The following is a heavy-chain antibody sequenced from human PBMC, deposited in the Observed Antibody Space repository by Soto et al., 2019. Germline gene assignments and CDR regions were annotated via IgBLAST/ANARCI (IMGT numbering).Heavy chain of an antibody. CDR3: ARSSIKPQVFMYPFDS. Sequence: SETLSLTCTVSGGSISSGGYSWSWIRQPPGKGLEWIGYIYYSGNTNYNPSLKSRVTISLDTSKNQFSLRLNSVTAADTAVYYCARSSIKPQVFMYPFDSWSQGTLVTVSS. J-gene: IGHJ4*02. V-gene: IGHV4-30-2*03. D-gene: IGHD3-3*01. CDR2: IYYSGNT. CDR1: GGSISSGGYS.